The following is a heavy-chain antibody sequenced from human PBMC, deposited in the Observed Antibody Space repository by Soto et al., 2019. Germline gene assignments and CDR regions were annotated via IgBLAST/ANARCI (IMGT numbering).Heavy chain of an antibody. V-gene: IGHV5-10-1*01. CDR1: GYKFTSSW. D-gene: IGHD2-2*01. CDR2: IDPGDTYA. Sequence: GESLKISCQGSGYKFTSSWIGWVRQMPGKGLEWMGRIDPGDTYATYSPAFQGHVTISADKATSTAYLQWSSLKASDTAMYFCARIYCTTTTCDSWFDPWGQGTLVTVSS. CDR3: ARIYCTTTTCDSWFDP. J-gene: IGHJ5*02.